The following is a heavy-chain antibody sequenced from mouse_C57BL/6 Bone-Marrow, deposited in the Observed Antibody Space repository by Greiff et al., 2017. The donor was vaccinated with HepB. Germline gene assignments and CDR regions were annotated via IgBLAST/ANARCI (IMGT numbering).Heavy chain of an antibody. V-gene: IGHV1-5*01. CDR1: GYTFTSYW. D-gene: IGHD2-3*01. CDR3: TRNDGYYVRYAMDY. J-gene: IGHJ4*01. CDR2: IYPGNSDT. Sequence: EVHLVESGTVLARPGASVKMSCKTSGYTFTSYWMHWVKQRPGQGLEWIGAIYPGNSDTSYNQKFKGKAKLTAVTSASTAYMELSSLTTEDAAVYHCTRNDGYYVRYAMDYWGQGTSVTVSS.